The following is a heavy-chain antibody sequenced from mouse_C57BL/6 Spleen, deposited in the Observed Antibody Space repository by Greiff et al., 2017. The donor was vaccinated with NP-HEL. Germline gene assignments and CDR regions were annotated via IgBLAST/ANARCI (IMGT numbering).Heavy chain of an antibody. CDR3: ARGDILGSSYWYFDV. V-gene: IGHV1-81*01. CDR2: IYPRSGNT. J-gene: IGHJ1*03. CDR1: GYTFTSYG. D-gene: IGHD1-1*01. Sequence: QVQLQQSGAELARPGASVKLSCKASGYTFTSYGISWVKQRTGQGLEWIGEIYPRSGNTYYNEKFKGKATLTADKSSSTAYMELRSLTSEDSAVYFCARGDILGSSYWYFDVWGTGTTVTVSS.